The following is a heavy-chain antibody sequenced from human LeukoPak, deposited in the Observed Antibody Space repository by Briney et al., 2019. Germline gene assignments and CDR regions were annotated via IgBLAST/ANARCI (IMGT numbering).Heavy chain of an antibody. CDR3: ARGPRGVGEMKTYYFDQ. J-gene: IGHJ4*02. V-gene: IGHV3-33*01. D-gene: IGHD3-16*01. CDR1: GFTFSSYG. Sequence: PGGSLRLSCAASGFTFSSYGMSWVRQAPGKGLEWVGGIWDDGSNKFYADSVKGRVTISRDNSKNTLYLQMNNLRAEHTAVYYCARGPRGVGEMKTYYFDQWGQGTLVTVSS. CDR2: IWDDGSNK.